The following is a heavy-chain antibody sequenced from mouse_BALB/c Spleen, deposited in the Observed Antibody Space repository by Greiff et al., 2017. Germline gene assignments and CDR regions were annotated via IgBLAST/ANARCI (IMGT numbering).Heavy chain of an antibody. Sequence: EVKVVESGGGLVKPGGSLKLSCAASGFTFSSYAMSWVRQSPEKRLEWVAEISSGGSYTYYPDTVTGRFTISRDNAKNTLYLEMSSLRSDDTAMYYCARDHYGSEYYAMDYWGQGTSVTVSS. CDR3: ARDHYGSEYYAMDY. J-gene: IGHJ4*01. CDR1: GFTFSSYA. V-gene: IGHV5-9-4*01. D-gene: IGHD1-1*01. CDR2: ISSGGSYT.